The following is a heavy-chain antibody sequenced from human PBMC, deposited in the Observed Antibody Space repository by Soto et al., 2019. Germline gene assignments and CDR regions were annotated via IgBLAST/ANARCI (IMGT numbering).Heavy chain of an antibody. Sequence: QVQLQESGPGLVKPSQTLSLTCTVSGGSISSGDYYWSWIRQPPGKGLEWIGYIYYSGSTYYNPSLKSRVTISVDTSKNQFSLKLSSVTAADTAVYYCARDDIAMDYYYGMDVWGQGTTVTVSS. J-gene: IGHJ6*02. CDR1: GGSISSGDYY. V-gene: IGHV4-30-4*01. D-gene: IGHD3-10*01. CDR3: ARDDIAMDYYYGMDV. CDR2: IYYSGST.